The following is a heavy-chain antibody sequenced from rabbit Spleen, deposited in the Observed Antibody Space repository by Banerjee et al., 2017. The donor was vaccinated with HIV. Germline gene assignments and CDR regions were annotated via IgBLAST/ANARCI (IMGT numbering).Heavy chain of an antibody. CDR3: ARDLTGVIGWNFKL. D-gene: IGHD1-1*01. J-gene: IGHJ4*01. V-gene: IGHV1S40*01. CDR2: IDAGSSDFT. Sequence: QSLEESGGGLVQPEGSLTLTCTTSGISFGMSDYMCWVRQAPGKGLEWIACIDAGSSDFTYHASWAKGRFTISKTSATTVTLQMTSLTAADTATYFCARDLTGVIGWNFKLWGQGTLVTVS. CDR1: GISFGMSDY.